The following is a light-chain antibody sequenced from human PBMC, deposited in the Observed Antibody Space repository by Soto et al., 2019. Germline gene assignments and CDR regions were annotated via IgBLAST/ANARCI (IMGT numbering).Light chain of an antibody. Sequence: QLVLTQSSSASASLVSSGKLTCTLSSGHSSYIIAWHQQQPGKAPRYLMKLEGSGSYNKGSGVPDRSSGSSSGADRYLTISNLQFEDEADYYCETWDSNTHTVFGGGTKLTVL. CDR3: ETWDSNTHTV. CDR1: SGHSSYI. J-gene: IGLJ3*02. CDR2: LEGSGSY. V-gene: IGLV4-60*02.